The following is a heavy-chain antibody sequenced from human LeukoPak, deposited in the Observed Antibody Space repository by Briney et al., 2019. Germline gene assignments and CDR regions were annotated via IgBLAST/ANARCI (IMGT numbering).Heavy chain of an antibody. D-gene: IGHD3-22*01. J-gene: IGHJ4*02. CDR1: GGSFSGYY. V-gene: IGHV4-34*01. CDR2: INHSGST. CDR3: ARGGSQTQYYYDSSGYYKRPGRPFDY. Sequence: PSETPSLTCAVYGGSFSGYYWSWIRQPPGKGLEWIGEINHSGSTNYNPSLKSRVTISVDTSKNQFSLKLSSVTAADTAVYYCARGGSQTQYYYDSSGYYKRPGRPFDYWGQGTLVTVSS.